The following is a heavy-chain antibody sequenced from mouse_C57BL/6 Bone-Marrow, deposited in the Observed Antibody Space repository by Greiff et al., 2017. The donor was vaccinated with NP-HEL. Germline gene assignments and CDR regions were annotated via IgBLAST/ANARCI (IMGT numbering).Heavy chain of an antibody. CDR2: IHPNSGST. V-gene: IGHV1-64*01. CDR3: ARRGDYYGSFCFDY. J-gene: IGHJ2*01. D-gene: IGHD1-1*01. Sequence: QVQLQQPGAELVKPGASVKLSCKASGCTFTSYWMHWVKQRPGQGLEWIGMIHPNSGSTNYNEKFKSKATLTVDKSSSTAYMQLSSLTSEDSAVYYCARRGDYYGSFCFDYWGQGTTLTVSS. CDR1: GCTFTSYW.